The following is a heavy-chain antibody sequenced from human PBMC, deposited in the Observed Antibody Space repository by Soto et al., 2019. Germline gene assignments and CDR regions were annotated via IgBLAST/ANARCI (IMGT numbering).Heavy chain of an antibody. J-gene: IGHJ4*02. Sequence: EVQLVESGGGLVKPGGSLRLSCAASGFIFTGYNMNWDRQAPGTGLEWVSSISSGSSYIYYADSVKGRFTISRDNAKNSLNLQMNSLRAEDTALYYCARRRAAAGTLTFDYWGQGTRVTVSS. CDR1: GFIFTGYN. D-gene: IGHD6-13*01. CDR2: ISSGSSYI. V-gene: IGHV3-21*01. CDR3: ARRRAAAGTLTFDY.